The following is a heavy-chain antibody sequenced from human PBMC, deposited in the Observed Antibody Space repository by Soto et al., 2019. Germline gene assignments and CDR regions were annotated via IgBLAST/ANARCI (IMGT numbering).Heavy chain of an antibody. D-gene: IGHD6-19*01. Sequence: LSLTCAVYGGSFSGYYWSWIRQPPGKGLEWIGEINHSGSTNYNPSLKSRVTISVDTSKNQFSLKLSSVTAADTAVYYCARVWATVAGNDYWGQGTLVTVSS. CDR2: INHSGST. CDR3: ARVWATVAGNDY. V-gene: IGHV4-34*01. CDR1: GGSFSGYY. J-gene: IGHJ4*02.